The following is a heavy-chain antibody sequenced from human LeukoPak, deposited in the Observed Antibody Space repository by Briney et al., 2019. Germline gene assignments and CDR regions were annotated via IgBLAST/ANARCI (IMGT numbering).Heavy chain of an antibody. CDR3: AKDESGSEGAFDI. J-gene: IGHJ3*02. CDR2: ISGSGGST. D-gene: IGHD1-26*01. CDR1: GFTFSSYG. Sequence: GGTLRLSCAASGFTFSSYGMSWVRQAPGKGLEWVSAISGSGGSTYYADSVKGRFTISRDNSKNTLYLQMNSLRAEDTAVYYCAKDESGSEGAFDIWGQGTMVTVSS. V-gene: IGHV3-23*01.